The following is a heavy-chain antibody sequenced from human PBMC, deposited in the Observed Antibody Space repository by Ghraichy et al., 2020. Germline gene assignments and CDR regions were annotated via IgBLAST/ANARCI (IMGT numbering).Heavy chain of an antibody. Sequence: GGSLRLSCAASGFTFSSYWMHWVRQAPGKGLVWVSRINSDGSSTSYADSVKGRFTISRDNAKNTLYLQMNSRRAEDTAVYYCARDEGGDGYNLFDYWGQGTLVTVSS. J-gene: IGHJ4*02. CDR3: ARDEGGDGYNLFDY. D-gene: IGHD5-24*01. CDR2: INSDGSST. V-gene: IGHV3-74*01. CDR1: GFTFSSYW.